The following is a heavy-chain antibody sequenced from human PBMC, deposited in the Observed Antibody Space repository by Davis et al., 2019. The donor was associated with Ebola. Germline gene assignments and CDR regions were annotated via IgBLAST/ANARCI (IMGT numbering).Heavy chain of an antibody. CDR1: GYTFTSYY. CDR2: INPSGGST. D-gene: IGHD2-15*01. J-gene: IGHJ5*02. CDR3: ARASIRYCSGGSCYSVPPGNWFDP. Sequence: ASVTVSCTASGYTFTSYYMHWVRQAPGQGLEWMGIINPSGGSTSYAQQFQGRVTMTRDTSTSTVYMELSSLRSEDTAVYYCARASIRYCSGGSCYSVPPGNWFDPWGQGTLVTVSS. V-gene: IGHV1-46*01.